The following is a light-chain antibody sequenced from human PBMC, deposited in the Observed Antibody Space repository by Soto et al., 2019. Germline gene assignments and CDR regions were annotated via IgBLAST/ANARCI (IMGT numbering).Light chain of an antibody. CDR1: QSVSSY. J-gene: IGKJ2*01. V-gene: IGKV3-11*01. CDR2: DAS. CDR3: QQRSNWPSYT. Sequence: DIVLTQSPGTLSLSPGERATLSCRASQSVSSYLAWYQQKPGQAPRLLIYDASNRATGIPARFSGSGSGTDFTLTISSLEPEDFAVYYCQQRSNWPSYTFGQGTKLEIK.